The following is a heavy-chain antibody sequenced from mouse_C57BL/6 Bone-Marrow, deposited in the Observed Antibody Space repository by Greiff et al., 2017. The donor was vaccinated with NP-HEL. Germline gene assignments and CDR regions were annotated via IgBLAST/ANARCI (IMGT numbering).Heavy chain of an antibody. V-gene: IGHV1-54*01. D-gene: IGHD2-3*01. J-gene: IGHJ2*01. Sequence: VKLQESGAELVRPGTSVKVSCKASGYAFTNYLIEWVKQRPGQGLEWIGVINPGSGGTNYNEKFKGKATLTADKSSSTAYMQLSSLTSEDSAVYFCARLGWVYYFDYWGQGTTLTVSS. CDR1: GYAFTNYL. CDR3: ARLGWVYYFDY. CDR2: INPGSGGT.